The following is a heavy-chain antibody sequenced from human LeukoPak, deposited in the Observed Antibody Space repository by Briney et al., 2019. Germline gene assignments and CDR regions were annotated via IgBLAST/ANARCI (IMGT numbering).Heavy chain of an antibody. CDR3: ASAAGDGYNFDY. CDR1: GGTFSSYA. J-gene: IGHJ4*02. Sequence: SVTVSCKASGGTFSSYAISWVRQAPGQGLEWMGRIIPILGIANYAQKFQGRVTITADKSTSTAYMELSSLRSEDTAVYYCASAAGDGYNFDYWGQGTLVTVSS. V-gene: IGHV1-69*04. D-gene: IGHD5-24*01. CDR2: IIPILGIA.